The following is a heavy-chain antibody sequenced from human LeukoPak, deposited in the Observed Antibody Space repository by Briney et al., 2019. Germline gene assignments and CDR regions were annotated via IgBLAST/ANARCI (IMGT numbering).Heavy chain of an antibody. CDR1: GFTFSNYG. CDR2: ISYDGSNK. Sequence: GRSLRLSCAASGFTFSNYGMHWVRQAPGKGLEWVAVISYDGSNKYYGDSVKGRFTISRDNSKNTLNLQMNSLRAEDTAVYYCAKVVRDGTYYYYGVDVWGQGTTVTVSS. D-gene: IGHD1-14*01. V-gene: IGHV3-30*18. CDR3: AKVVRDGTYYYYGVDV. J-gene: IGHJ6*02.